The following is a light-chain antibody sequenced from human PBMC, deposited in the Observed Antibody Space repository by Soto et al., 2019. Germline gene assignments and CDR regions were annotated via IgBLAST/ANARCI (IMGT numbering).Light chain of an antibody. J-gene: IGKJ4*01. Sequence: DSHMTQSPSSGSASIGDRVTITCRASQDINRWLAWYRQRPGKAPQLLIYAASTLERGVPPRFSGSGSGTDFTLTISGLQSEDFATYYCQQAESFPLTLGGGTKVDIK. CDR1: QDINRW. CDR3: QQAESFPLT. V-gene: IGKV1-12*01. CDR2: AAS.